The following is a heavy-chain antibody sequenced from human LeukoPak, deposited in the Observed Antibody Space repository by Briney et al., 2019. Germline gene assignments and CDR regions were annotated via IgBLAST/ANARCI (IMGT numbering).Heavy chain of an antibody. CDR2: IIPIFGTA. V-gene: IGHV1-69*13. D-gene: IGHD3-22*01. Sequence: SVKVSCKASGGTFSSYAISWVRQAPGQGLEWMGGIIPIFGTANYAQKFQGRVTITADESTSTAYMELRSLRSDDTAVYYCAREGYYDSSGYYPYYFDYWGQGTLVTVSS. CDR1: GGTFSSYA. J-gene: IGHJ4*02. CDR3: AREGYYDSSGYYPYYFDY.